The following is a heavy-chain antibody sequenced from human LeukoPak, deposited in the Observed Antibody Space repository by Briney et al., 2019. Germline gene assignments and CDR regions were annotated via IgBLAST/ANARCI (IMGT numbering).Heavy chain of an antibody. CDR2: ISSNGGSS. CDR3: VKITSVTGGDC. Sequence: GGSLRLSCSASGFTFSAYAMYWVRQAPGKGLEYVSGISSNGGSSLYADSVKGRFTISRDNSKNTLYLQMSSLRAEDTAVYYCVKITSVTGGDCWGQGTRLTVSS. CDR1: GFTFSAYA. J-gene: IGHJ4*02. V-gene: IGHV3-64D*09. D-gene: IGHD1-1*01.